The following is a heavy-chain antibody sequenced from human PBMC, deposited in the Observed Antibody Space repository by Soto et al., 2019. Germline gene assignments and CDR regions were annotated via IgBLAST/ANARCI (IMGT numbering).Heavy chain of an antibody. CDR3: AHSRGLSCSGGNCYPGWFDP. D-gene: IGHD2-15*01. CDR2: IYWGDDK. CDR1: GFSLSTSGVG. J-gene: IGHJ5*02. V-gene: IGHV2-5*02. Sequence: QITLKESGPTLVKPTQTLTLTCTFSGFSLSTSGVGVGWIRQPPGKALEWLALIYWGDDKRYSPSLKSRLTITKDTSXXQXVXXMTNMDPVDTATYYCAHSRGLSCSGGNCYPGWFDPWGQGTLVTVSS.